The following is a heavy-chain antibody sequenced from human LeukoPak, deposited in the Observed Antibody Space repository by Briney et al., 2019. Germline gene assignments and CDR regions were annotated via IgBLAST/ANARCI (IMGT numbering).Heavy chain of an antibody. CDR2: ISYDGSYK. Sequence: PGRSLRLSCAASGFTFSSYAMHWVRQAPGKGLEWVAVISYDGSYKYYADSVKGRFTISRDNSKNTLYLQMNSLRAEDTAVYYCARDGITMIVVVNYFDYWGQGTLVTVSS. D-gene: IGHD3-22*01. CDR3: ARDGITMIVVVNYFDY. J-gene: IGHJ4*02. CDR1: GFTFSSYA. V-gene: IGHV3-30-3*01.